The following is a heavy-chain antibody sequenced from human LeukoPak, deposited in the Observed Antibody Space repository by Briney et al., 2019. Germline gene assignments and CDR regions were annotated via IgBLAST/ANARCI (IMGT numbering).Heavy chain of an antibody. J-gene: IGHJ5*02. CDR2: INHSGST. V-gene: IGHV4-34*01. CDR3: AILTLRGYSGYDKRNWFDP. CDR1: GGSFSGYY. Sequence: PSETLSLTCAVYGGSFSGYYWSWIRQPPGKGLGWIGEINHSGSTNYNPSLKSRVTISVDTSKNQFSLKLSSVTAADTAVYYCAILTLRGYSGYDKRNWFDPWGQGTLVTVSS. D-gene: IGHD5-12*01.